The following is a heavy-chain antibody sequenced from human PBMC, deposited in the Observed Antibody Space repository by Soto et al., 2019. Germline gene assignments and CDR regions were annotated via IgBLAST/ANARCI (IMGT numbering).Heavy chain of an antibody. D-gene: IGHD4-17*01. CDR2: IYYSGST. V-gene: IGHV4-31*03. Sequence: QVQLQESGPGLVKPSQTLSLTCTVSGGSISSGGYYWSWIRQHPGKGLEWIGYIYYSGSTYYNPSLKSRVTTSVDTSKNQFSLKLSSVTAADTAVYYCARDAVTTMVGSPAFDYWGQGTLVTVSS. CDR1: GGSISSGGYY. CDR3: ARDAVTTMVGSPAFDY. J-gene: IGHJ4*02.